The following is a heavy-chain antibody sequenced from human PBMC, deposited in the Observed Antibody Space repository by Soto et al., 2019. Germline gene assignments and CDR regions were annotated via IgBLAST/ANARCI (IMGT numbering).Heavy chain of an antibody. V-gene: IGHV3-23*01. J-gene: IGHJ6*03. D-gene: IGHD3-3*01. Sequence: PGGSLRLSCAASGFTFSSYVVSWVRQAPGKGLEWVSSISVSGGSTYYVDSVKGRFTISRDNSKSTLYLQMSSLRAEDTAVYYCAKCDFWSAYYTGYFYMGVWGKGTTVTVSS. CDR2: ISVSGGST. CDR1: GFTFSSYV. CDR3: AKCDFWSAYYTGYFYMGV.